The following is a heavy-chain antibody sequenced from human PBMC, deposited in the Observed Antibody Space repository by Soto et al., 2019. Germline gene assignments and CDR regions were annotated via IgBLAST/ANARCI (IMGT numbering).Heavy chain of an antibody. CDR1: GFTLSDHY. CDR3: VRATFFSDSSGYTRCLDY. V-gene: IGHV3-72*01. Sequence: LRLSFAGSGFTLSDHYIDWVRQAPGKGLEWVGRSRDKPQGYSTTYAASVKGRFTTSRDESKNSAYLQMNSLKTEDTAVYYCVRATFFSDSSGYTRCLDYWGQGTLVTVSS. CDR2: SRDKPQGYST. J-gene: IGHJ4*02. D-gene: IGHD3-22*01.